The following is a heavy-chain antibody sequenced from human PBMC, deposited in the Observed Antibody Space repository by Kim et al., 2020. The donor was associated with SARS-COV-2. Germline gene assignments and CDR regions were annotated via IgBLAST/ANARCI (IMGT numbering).Heavy chain of an antibody. CDR3: AKGPVGSSWYSLSFADY. J-gene: IGHJ4*02. D-gene: IGHD6-13*01. Sequence: GGSLRLSCAASGFTFSSYAMSWVRQAPGKGLEWVSAISGSGGRTYYADPVKGRFTISRDNSKNTLYLQMNSLRAEDTAVYYCAKGPVGSSWYSLSFADYWGQRTLVTVSS. V-gene: IGHV3-23*01. CDR1: GFTFSSYA. CDR2: ISGSGGRT.